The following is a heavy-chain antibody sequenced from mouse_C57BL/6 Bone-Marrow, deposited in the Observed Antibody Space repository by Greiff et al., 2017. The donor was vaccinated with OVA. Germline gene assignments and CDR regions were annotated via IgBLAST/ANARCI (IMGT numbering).Heavy chain of an antibody. CDR1: GFTFSSYA. CDR3: ALITTVVGTPWFAY. J-gene: IGHJ3*01. Sequence: EVKVVESGGGLVKPGGSLKLSCAASGFTFSSYAMSWVRQTPEKRLEWVATISDGGSYTYYPDNVKGRFTISRDNAKNNLYMQMSHLKSEDTAMYSCALITTVVGTPWFAYWGQGTLVTVSS. CDR2: ISDGGSYT. D-gene: IGHD1-1*01. V-gene: IGHV5-4*03.